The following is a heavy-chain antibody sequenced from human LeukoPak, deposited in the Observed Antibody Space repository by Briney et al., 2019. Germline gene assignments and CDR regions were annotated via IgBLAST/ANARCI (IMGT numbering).Heavy chain of an antibody. J-gene: IGHJ4*02. CDR1: GFPLSSYA. CDR2: TSSSDAGT. V-gene: IGHV3-23*01. D-gene: IGHD2-21*01. Sequence: PGGFLRLSCAAFGFPLSSYAMSWVRQAPGKGLEWVSATSSSDAGTYHADSVRGRFTISRGNSKNTLYLQMNSLRVEDAAVYYCARAPVTSCRGAYCYPFDYWGQGTLVTVSS. CDR3: ARAPVTSCRGAYCYPFDY.